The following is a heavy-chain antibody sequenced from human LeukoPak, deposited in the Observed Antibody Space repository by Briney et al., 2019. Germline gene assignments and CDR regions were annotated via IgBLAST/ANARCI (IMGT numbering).Heavy chain of an antibody. CDR2: IYYSGST. D-gene: IGHD3-22*01. J-gene: IGHJ4*02. Sequence: SETLSLTCTVSGGSLSSYYWSWIRQPPGKGLKWLGYIYYSGSTNYNPSLKSRVTISVDTSKNQFSLKLSSVTAADTAVYYCARREISSGYVYYFDYWGQGTLVTVSS. V-gene: IGHV4-59*01. CDR1: GGSLSSYY. CDR3: ARREISSGYVYYFDY.